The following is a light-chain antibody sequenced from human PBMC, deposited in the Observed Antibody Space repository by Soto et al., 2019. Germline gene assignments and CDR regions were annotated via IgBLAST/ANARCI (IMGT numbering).Light chain of an antibody. CDR2: AAS. CDR3: QQTYSTLWT. CDR1: QSISDY. Sequence: DIQMTQSPSSLSASVGDRLTITCRASQSISDYLNWYQQRPGKAPNLLIYAASSLQSGVPSRFSGSGSGTDFPLTITSLQPEDFATYYCQQTYSTLWTFGQGTKVDVK. V-gene: IGKV1-39*01. J-gene: IGKJ1*01.